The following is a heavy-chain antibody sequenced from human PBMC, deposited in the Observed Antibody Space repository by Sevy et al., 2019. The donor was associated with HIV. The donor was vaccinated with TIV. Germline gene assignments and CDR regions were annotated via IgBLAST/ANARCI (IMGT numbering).Heavy chain of an antibody. V-gene: IGHV3-30*04. CDR1: GFTFSTYA. CDR2: ISYDGGTK. D-gene: IGHD6-13*01. J-gene: IGHJ4*02. Sequence: GGSLRLSCAASGFTFSTYAMHWVRQAPGKGLEWVAVISYDGGTKYYADSVKGRFTISRDNSKNTLYVQKNSLRAEDTAVYYCARDDGYSINWYPGYWGQGTLVTVSS. CDR3: ARDDGYSINWYPGY.